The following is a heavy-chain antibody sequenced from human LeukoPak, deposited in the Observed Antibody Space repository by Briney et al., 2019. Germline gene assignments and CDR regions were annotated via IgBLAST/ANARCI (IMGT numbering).Heavy chain of an antibody. CDR1: EFTFSSYS. CDR3: VRTRSSGYLTSDY. J-gene: IGHJ4*02. CDR2: ITNSGNSK. D-gene: IGHD3-22*01. Sequence: GGSLRLSCAASEFTFSSYSMNWVRQAPGKGLEWVSYITNSGNSKSYADSVKGRFTISRDNTKNSLYLQMNGLRAEDTAVYYCVRTRSSGYLTSDYWGQGILVTVSS. V-gene: IGHV3-48*01.